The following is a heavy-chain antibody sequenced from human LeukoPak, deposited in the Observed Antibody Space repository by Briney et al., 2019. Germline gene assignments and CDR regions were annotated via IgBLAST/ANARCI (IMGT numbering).Heavy chain of an antibody. Sequence: GGSLRLSCAASGFIFSNYAMSWVRQAPGKGLEWVSGISGSGGSTVYVDSVKGRFTISRDSSKSTLYLQMNSLRAEDTAVYYCATHTAMVVFDYWGQGTLVTVSS. CDR2: ISGSGGST. CDR1: GFIFSNYA. J-gene: IGHJ4*02. CDR3: ATHTAMVVFDY. D-gene: IGHD5-18*01. V-gene: IGHV3-23*01.